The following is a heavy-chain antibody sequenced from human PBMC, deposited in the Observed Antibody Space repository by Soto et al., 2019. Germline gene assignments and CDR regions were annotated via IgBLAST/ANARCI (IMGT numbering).Heavy chain of an antibody. Sequence: SETLSLTCTVSGGSISSGDYYWSWIRQPPGKGLEWTGYIYYSGSTYYNPSLKSRVTISVDTSKNQFSLKLSSVTAADTAVFYFASSRFLEWLPPNWFDPWGQGTLVTVSS. CDR2: IYYSGST. CDR1: GGSISSGDYY. D-gene: IGHD3-3*01. CDR3: ASSRFLEWLPPNWFDP. J-gene: IGHJ5*02. V-gene: IGHV4-30-4*01.